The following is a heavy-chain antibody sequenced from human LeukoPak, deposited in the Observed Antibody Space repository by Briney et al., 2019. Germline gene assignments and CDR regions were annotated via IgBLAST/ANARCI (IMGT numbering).Heavy chain of an antibody. Sequence: SVKVSCKASGGTFSSYAISWVRQAPGQGLEWMGGIIPIFGTANYAQKFQGRVTITTDESTSTAYMELSSLRSEDTAVYYCARDHVRFLEWPAGPVWFDLWGQGTLVTVSS. D-gene: IGHD3-3*01. CDR3: ARDHVRFLEWPAGPVWFDL. CDR2: IIPIFGTA. J-gene: IGHJ5*02. CDR1: GGTFSSYA. V-gene: IGHV1-69*05.